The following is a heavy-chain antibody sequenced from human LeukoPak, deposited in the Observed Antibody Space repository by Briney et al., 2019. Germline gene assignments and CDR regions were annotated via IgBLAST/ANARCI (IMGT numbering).Heavy chain of an antibody. J-gene: IGHJ4*02. Sequence: PGTSLRLSCVASGFTFDYSAFHWVRQAPGKGLEWVSGIGFSTNNVDYADSVRGRFTISRDNTKNSLDLQMDSLRAEDTAFYYCAKVNGNGWLGEFAFEYWGQGILVTVSS. CDR2: IGFSTNNV. V-gene: IGHV3-9*01. CDR1: GFTFDYSA. D-gene: IGHD3-10*01. CDR3: AKVNGNGWLGEFAFEY.